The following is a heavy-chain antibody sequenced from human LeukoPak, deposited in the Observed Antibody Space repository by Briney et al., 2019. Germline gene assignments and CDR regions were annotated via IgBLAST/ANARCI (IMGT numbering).Heavy chain of an antibody. D-gene: IGHD3-22*01. J-gene: IGHJ4*02. V-gene: IGHV3-33*01. Sequence: PGGSLRLSCAASGFTFSSYGMHWVRQAPGKGLEWVAVIWYDGSNKYYADSVKGRFTISRDNSKNTLYLQMNSLRAEDTAVYYCARGGLVITPIYFDYWGQGTLVTVSS. CDR2: IWYDGSNK. CDR1: GFTFSSYG. CDR3: ARGGLVITPIYFDY.